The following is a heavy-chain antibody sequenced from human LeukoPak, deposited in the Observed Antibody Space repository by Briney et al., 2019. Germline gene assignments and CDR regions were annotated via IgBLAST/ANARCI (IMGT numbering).Heavy chain of an antibody. V-gene: IGHV3-23*01. CDR2: INGNGGST. Sequence: QSGGSLRLSCAASGFTFSNYAMSWVRQAPGKGLEWVSGINGNGGSTYNADSVKGRFTISRDNSKNTLYLQMNSLRAEDTAVYYCARHYYGSGSTPDYWGQGTLVTVSS. CDR1: GFTFSNYA. J-gene: IGHJ4*02. D-gene: IGHD3-10*01. CDR3: ARHYYGSGSTPDY.